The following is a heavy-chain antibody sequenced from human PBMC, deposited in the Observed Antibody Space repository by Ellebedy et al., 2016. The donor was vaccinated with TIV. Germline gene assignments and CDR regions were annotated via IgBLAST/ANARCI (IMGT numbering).Heavy chain of an antibody. J-gene: IGHJ4*02. CDR2: IYYSEST. V-gene: IGHV4-59*08. CDR3: ARGGIGVGADY. Sequence: GSLRLSCTVSDGSISSSYWNWIRQPPGKGLEWIGYIYYSESTNYNPSLKSRVTISLDTSKNHFSLKLTSVTAADTAVYYCARGGIGVGADYWGQGTLVTVSS. D-gene: IGHD1-26*01. CDR1: DGSISSSY.